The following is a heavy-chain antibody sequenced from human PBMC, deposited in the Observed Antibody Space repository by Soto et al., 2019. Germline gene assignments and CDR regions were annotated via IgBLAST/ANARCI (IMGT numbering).Heavy chain of an antibody. CDR2: INPNSGGT. CDR3: ARLPTAVTSGWSNWLDR. V-gene: IGHV1-2*02. CDR1: GYTFTGYY. J-gene: IGHJ5*02. D-gene: IGHD6-19*01. Sequence: ASVKVSCKASGYTFTGYYMHWVRQAPGQGLEWMGWINPNSGGTNYAQKFQGRVTMTRDTSISTAYMELSRLRSDDTAVYYCARLPTAVTSGWSNWLDRWGQGTLVTVSP.